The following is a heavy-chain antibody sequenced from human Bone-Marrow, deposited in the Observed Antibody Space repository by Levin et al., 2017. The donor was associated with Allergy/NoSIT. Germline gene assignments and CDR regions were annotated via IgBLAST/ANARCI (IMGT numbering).Heavy chain of an antibody. CDR3: ARRHCSSTSCYESVVRVREYYFDY. CDR1: GGSISSSSYY. CDR2: IYYSGST. Sequence: SQTLSLTCTVSGGSISSSSYYWGWIRQPPGKGLEWIGSIYYSGSTYYNPSLKSRVTISVDTSKNQFSLKLSSVTAADTAVYYCARRHCSSTSCYESVVRVREYYFDYWGQGTLVTVSS. V-gene: IGHV4-39*01. J-gene: IGHJ4*02. D-gene: IGHD2-2*01.